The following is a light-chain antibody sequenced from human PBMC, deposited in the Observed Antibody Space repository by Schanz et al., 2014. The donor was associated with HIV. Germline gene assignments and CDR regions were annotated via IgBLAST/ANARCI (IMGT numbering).Light chain of an antibody. Sequence: QSLVTQPPSASGTPGQRVTISCSGSSSNIGSNTVNWYQHLPGSAPQLLIYSDNQRPSRVPDRFFGSKSGTSASLAISGLRSDDEAHYYCATWDDSLNGVVFGGGTKLTVL. CDR2: SDN. CDR3: ATWDDSLNGVV. V-gene: IGLV1-44*01. J-gene: IGLJ2*01. CDR1: SSNIGSNT.